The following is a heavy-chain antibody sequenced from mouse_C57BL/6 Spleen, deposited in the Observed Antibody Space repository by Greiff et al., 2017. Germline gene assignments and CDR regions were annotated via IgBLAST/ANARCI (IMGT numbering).Heavy chain of an antibody. J-gene: IGHJ4*01. CDR2: IYPGSGST. CDR1: GYTFTSYW. D-gene: IGHD1-1*01. V-gene: IGHV1-55*01. Sequence: QVQLQQPGAELVKPGASVKMSCKASGYTFTSYWITWVKQRPGQGLEWIGDIYPGSGSTNYNEKFKSKDTLTVDTSSSTAYMQLSSLTSEDSAVYYCARKGYYGSKAMDYWGQGTSVTVSS. CDR3: ARKGYYGSKAMDY.